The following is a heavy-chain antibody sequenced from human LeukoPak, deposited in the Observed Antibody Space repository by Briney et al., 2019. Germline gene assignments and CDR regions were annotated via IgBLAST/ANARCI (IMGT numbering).Heavy chain of an antibody. D-gene: IGHD2-2*01. CDR3: AKDGYCSSTSCYSPGIGYYYYYGMDV. Sequence: PGGSLRLSCAASGFIFKTYAMHWVRQAPGKGLEWVTMIWYDGSNKYYGDSVKGRFTISRDNSKNTLYLQMNSLRAEDTAVYYCAKDGYCSSTSCYSPGIGYYYYYGMDVWGQGTTVTVSS. CDR2: IWYDGSNK. J-gene: IGHJ6*02. V-gene: IGHV3-30*02. CDR1: GFIFKTYA.